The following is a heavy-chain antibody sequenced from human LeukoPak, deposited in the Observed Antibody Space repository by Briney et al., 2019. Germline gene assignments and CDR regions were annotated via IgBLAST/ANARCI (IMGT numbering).Heavy chain of an antibody. CDR3: ARDPYYYGSSNWFDP. CDR2: MYYSGSA. CDR1: GVSISSGDYY. J-gene: IGHJ5*02. Sequence: PSETLSLTCTVSGVSISSGDYYWSWIRQPPGKGLEWVGYMYYSGSAYYNPSLKSRATISVDTSKNQFSLKLSSVTAADTAVYYCARDPYYYGSSNWFDPWGQGTLVTVSS. D-gene: IGHD3-10*01. V-gene: IGHV4-30-4*01.